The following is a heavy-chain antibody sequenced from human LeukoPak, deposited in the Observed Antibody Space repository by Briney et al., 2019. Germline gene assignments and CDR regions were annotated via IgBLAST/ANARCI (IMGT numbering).Heavy chain of an antibody. V-gene: IGHV1-2*02. D-gene: IGHD3-22*01. CDR1: GYTFTGYY. CDR2: INPNSGGT. Sequence: ASVKVSCKASGYTFTGYYMHWVRQAPGQGLKGLGWINPNSGGTNYAQKFRGRVTMTRDTSISTAYMELSRLRSDDTAVYYCARDLADSSGYSLDGMDVWGQGTTVTVSS. CDR3: ARDLADSSGYSLDGMDV. J-gene: IGHJ6*02.